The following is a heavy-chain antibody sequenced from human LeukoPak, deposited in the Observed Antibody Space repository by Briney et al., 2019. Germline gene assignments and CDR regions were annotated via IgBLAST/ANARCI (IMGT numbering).Heavy chain of an antibody. CDR3: AKAKKGTIFGVATSSY. J-gene: IGHJ4*02. Sequence: RPGGSLRLSCAASGFTFSSYAMSWVRQAPGKGLEWVSAISGSGGSTYYADSVKGRFTISRDNSKNTLYLQMNSLRAEDTAVYYCAKAKKGTIFGVATSSYWGQGTLVTVSS. D-gene: IGHD3-3*01. CDR1: GFTFSSYA. CDR2: ISGSGGST. V-gene: IGHV3-23*01.